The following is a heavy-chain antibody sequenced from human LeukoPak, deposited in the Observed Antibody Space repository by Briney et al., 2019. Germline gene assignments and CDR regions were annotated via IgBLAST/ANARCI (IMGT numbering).Heavy chain of an antibody. CDR1: GGSINTAYYY. Sequence: PSETLSLTCTVSGGSINTAYYYWGWIRQTPGKGLEWIGTIYYNGNTYYNPSLKSRVTISIDTSKNQFSLRLSFVTAADTTLYYCARQPAVAAAGNYFDYWGQGILVTVSS. D-gene: IGHD6-13*01. V-gene: IGHV4-39*01. CDR2: IYYNGNT. J-gene: IGHJ4*02. CDR3: ARQPAVAAAGNYFDY.